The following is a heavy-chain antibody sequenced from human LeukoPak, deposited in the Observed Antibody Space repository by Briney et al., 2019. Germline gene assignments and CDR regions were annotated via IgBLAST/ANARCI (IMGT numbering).Heavy chain of an antibody. CDR1: GFTFSSYA. CDR3: ARDLYYYDSSGYYYDAFDI. Sequence: LRLSCAASGFTFSSYAMSWIRQHPGKGLEWIGHIYYSGSTYYNPSLKSRVTISVDTSKNQFSLKLSSVTAADTAVYYCARDLYYYDSSGYYYDAFDIWGQGTMVTVSS. V-gene: IGHV4-31*02. J-gene: IGHJ3*02. CDR2: IYYSGST. D-gene: IGHD3-22*01.